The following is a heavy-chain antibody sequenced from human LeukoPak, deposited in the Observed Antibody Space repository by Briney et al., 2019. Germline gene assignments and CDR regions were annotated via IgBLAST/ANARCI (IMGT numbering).Heavy chain of an antibody. CDR1: GSSITTDYY. J-gene: IGHJ5*02. CDR2: THHSGRT. CDR3: AREGIRDNWFDP. V-gene: IGHV4-38-2*02. Sequence: SETLSLTCIVSGSSITTDYYWGWIRQPPGKGLEWIGSTHHSGRTYYNPSLNSRVTISVDTSKNQFSLKLSSVTAADTAVYYCAREGIRDNWFDPWGQGTWSPSPQ.